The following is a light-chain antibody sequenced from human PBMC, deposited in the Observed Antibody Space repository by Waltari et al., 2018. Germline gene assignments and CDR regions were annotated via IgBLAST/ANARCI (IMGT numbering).Light chain of an antibody. CDR1: QSVSRS. CDR3: QHYVRLPAT. Sequence: IVLTQSPGTLSLSPGERATLSCRARQSVSRSLAWYQQKPGQAPKLLIYGASTRATGIPDRFSGSGSGTDFSLTISSLKPEDFAIYFCQHYVRLPATFGQGTKVEIK. V-gene: IGKV3-20*01. J-gene: IGKJ1*01. CDR2: GAS.